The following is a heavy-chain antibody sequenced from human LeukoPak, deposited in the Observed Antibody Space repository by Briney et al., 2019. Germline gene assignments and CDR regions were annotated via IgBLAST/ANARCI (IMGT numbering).Heavy chain of an antibody. CDR3: ARVGLDSITMVRGVIDY. CDR1: GGSFSGYY. J-gene: IGHJ4*02. CDR2: INHSGST. Sequence: PSETLSLTCAVYGGSFSGYYWSWIRQPPGKGLEWIGEINHSGSTNYNPSLKSRVTISVDTSKNQFSLKLSSVTAADTAVYYCARVGLDSITMVRGVIDYWGQGTLVTVSS. D-gene: IGHD3-10*01. V-gene: IGHV4-34*01.